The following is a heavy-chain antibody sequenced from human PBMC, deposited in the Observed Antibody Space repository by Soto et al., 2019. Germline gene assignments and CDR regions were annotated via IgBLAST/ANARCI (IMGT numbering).Heavy chain of an antibody. CDR3: ARDDYDSSGPRGAFDI. CDR2: IIPIFGTA. Sequence: QVQLVQSGAEVKKPGSSVKVSCKASGGTFSSYAISWVRQAPGQGLEWMGGIIPIFGTANYAQKFQGRVTITADEPTSTAYMELSSLRSEDTAVYYCARDDYDSSGPRGAFDIWGQGTMVTVSS. D-gene: IGHD3-22*01. CDR1: GGTFSSYA. J-gene: IGHJ3*02. V-gene: IGHV1-69*12.